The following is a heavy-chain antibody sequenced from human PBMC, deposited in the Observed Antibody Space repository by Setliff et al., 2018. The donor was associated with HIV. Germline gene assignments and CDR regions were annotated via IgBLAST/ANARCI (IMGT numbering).Heavy chain of an antibody. V-gene: IGHV4-39*01. CDR3: ASTGRKPYFGSRNEYYIDY. Sequence: SETLSLTCTVSGGSIRSSSYYWGWIRQPPGKGLEWIGSIYYSGSTYYNPSLKSRVTISVDMSKNQLSLKLSSVTAADTAVYYCASTGRKPYFGSRNEYYIDYWGQGALVTVSS. CDR2: IYYSGST. D-gene: IGHD3-10*01. J-gene: IGHJ4*02. CDR1: GGSIRSSSYY.